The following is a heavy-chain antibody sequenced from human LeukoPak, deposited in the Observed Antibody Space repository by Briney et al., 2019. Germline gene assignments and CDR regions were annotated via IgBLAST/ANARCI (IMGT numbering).Heavy chain of an antibody. J-gene: IGHJ4*02. D-gene: IGHD2-21*02. CDR1: GFTVSQNY. CDR2: IYSSGST. CDR3: ATLAGRVTVILDY. V-gene: IGHV3-66*01. Sequence: GGSLRLSCVASGFTVSQNYMSWVRQAPGKGLEWVSVIYSSGSTYYADSVKGRFTIFRDNSKNTVYLQLSSVSVEDTGVYYCATLAGRVTVILDYWGQGTLVTVSS.